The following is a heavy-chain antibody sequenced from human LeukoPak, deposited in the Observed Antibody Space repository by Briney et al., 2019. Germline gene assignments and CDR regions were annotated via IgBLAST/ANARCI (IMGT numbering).Heavy chain of an antibody. CDR3: ARRRYYDGSGYLE. V-gene: IGHV4-39*01. CDR1: GDSISRSDSY. Sequence: SETLSLTCSVSGDSISRSDSYWDWIRQPPGKGLQWIGTIYYSGRTYYSPSLKSRVTMSVDTSNHQFSLNLRSVTAADTAVYYCARRRYYDGSGYLEWGQGTLLSVSS. J-gene: IGHJ1*01. CDR2: IYYSGRT. D-gene: IGHD3-22*01.